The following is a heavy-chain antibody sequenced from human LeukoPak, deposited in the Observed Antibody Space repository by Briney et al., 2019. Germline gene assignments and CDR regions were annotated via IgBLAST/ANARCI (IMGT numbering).Heavy chain of an antibody. Sequence: PGASVKVFCRSSGYIFTSYGISWVRQAPGQGLEGMGWISAYNGNTNYAQKLQGRVTMTTDTSTSTAYMELRSLRSDDTAVYYCARGGDYYDSSGYYHLREFDYWGQGTLVTVSS. D-gene: IGHD3-22*01. J-gene: IGHJ4*02. V-gene: IGHV1-18*01. CDR3: ARGGDYYDSSGYYHLREFDY. CDR1: GYIFTSYG. CDR2: ISAYNGNT.